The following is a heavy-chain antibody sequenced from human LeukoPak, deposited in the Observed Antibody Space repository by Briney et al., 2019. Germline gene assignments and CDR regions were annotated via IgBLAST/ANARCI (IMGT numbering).Heavy chain of an antibody. D-gene: IGHD5-18*01. Sequence: PRGSPRLSCAASGFNFNVAWMSGGRQAPGKGLEWGGRIKSKGGGGTTDYAAPVKGRFIISRDDSRFTLYLQMNSVKVDDTAVYYCTSVGGHGYSDDRRPYYDFDHWGQGTRVTVSS. CDR1: GFNFNVAW. CDR2: IKSKGGGGTT. CDR3: TSVGGHGYSDDRRPYYDFDH. V-gene: IGHV3-15*05. J-gene: IGHJ4*02.